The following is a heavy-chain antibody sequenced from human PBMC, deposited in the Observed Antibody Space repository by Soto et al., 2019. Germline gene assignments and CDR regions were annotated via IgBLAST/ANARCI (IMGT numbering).Heavy chain of an antibody. CDR3: AGVGFGGGSYFDMD. CDR1: GCTFTSYA. Sequence: SVKVSYKASGCTFTSYAISWVRQAPGQGLEWMGGIIPMFGTANYAQKVQGRVTITAXXXXXXAXMXLXXXXSEXTAVYYCAGVGFGGGSYFDMD. V-gene: IGHV1-69*06. J-gene: IGHJ6*03. CDR2: IIPMFGTA. D-gene: IGHD3-16*01.